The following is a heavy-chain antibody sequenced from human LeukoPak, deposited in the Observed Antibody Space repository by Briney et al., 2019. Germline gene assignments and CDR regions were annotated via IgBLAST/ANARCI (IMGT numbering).Heavy chain of an antibody. D-gene: IGHD5-18*01. CDR3: ASLTPGTAMVKRPPVSAFDI. Sequence: PSETLSLTCAVSGGSISSGGYYWSWIRQHPGKGLEWIGYIYYSGSTYYNPSLKSRVTISVDTSKNQFSLKLSSVTAADTAVYYCASLTPGTAMVKRPPVSAFDIWGQGTMVTVSS. J-gene: IGHJ3*02. CDR2: IYYSGST. V-gene: IGHV4-31*11. CDR1: GGSISSGGYY.